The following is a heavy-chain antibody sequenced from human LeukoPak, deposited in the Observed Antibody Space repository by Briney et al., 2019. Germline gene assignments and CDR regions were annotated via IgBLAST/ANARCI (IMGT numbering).Heavy chain of an antibody. D-gene: IGHD1-26*01. CDR3: ARGSIVGATPYFGY. V-gene: IGHV4-59*01. Sequence: SETLSLTCTVSGGSISSYYWSWIRQPPGKGLEWIGYVYYSGSTNYDPSLKSRVTISVDTSKNQFSLKLSSVTTADTAVYYCARGSIVGATPYFGYWGQGTLVTVSS. J-gene: IGHJ4*02. CDR2: VYYSGST. CDR1: GGSISSYY.